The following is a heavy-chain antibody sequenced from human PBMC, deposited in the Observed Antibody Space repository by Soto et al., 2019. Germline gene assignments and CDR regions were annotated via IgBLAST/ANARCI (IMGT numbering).Heavy chain of an antibody. CDR3: ARMAGPWYFDL. V-gene: IGHV4-34*01. CDR1: GGSFSGFY. J-gene: IGHJ2*01. CDR2: INHSGSS. Sequence: SETLSLTCAVHGGSFSGFYWTWIRQPPGKGLEWIGEINHSGSSNYNPPLKSRVTMSLHTSRNQFSLSLNSVTAADTAVYYCARMAGPWYFDLWGRGTLVTVSS.